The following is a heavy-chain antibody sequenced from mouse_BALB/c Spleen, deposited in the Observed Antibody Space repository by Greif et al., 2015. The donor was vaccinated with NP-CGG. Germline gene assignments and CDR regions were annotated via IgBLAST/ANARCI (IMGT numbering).Heavy chain of an antibody. CDR3: ARHTGTDWYFDV. V-gene: IGHV5-12-1*01. D-gene: IGHD4-1*01. CDR1: GFAFSSYD. J-gene: IGHJ1*01. Sequence: EVQVVESGGGLVKPGGSLKLSCAASGFAFSSYDMSWVRQTPEKRLEWVAYISSGGGSTYYPDTVKGRFTISRDNAKNTLYLQMSSLKSEDTAMYYCARHTGTDWYFDVWGAGTTVTVSS. CDR2: ISSGGGST.